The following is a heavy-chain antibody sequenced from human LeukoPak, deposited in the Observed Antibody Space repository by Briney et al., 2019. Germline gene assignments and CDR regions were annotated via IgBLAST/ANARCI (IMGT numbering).Heavy chain of an antibody. D-gene: IGHD3-10*01. V-gene: IGHV3-23*01. CDR2: ISGSGGST. CDR1: GFTFSSYA. CDR3: AKHRMVRGVITDYYSDY. Sequence: GGSLRLSCAASGFTFSSYAMSWVRQAPGKGLEWVSVISGSGGSTYYADSVKGRFTISRDNSKNTLYLQMNSLRAEDTAVYYCAKHRMVRGVITDYYSDYWGQGTLVTVSS. J-gene: IGHJ4*02.